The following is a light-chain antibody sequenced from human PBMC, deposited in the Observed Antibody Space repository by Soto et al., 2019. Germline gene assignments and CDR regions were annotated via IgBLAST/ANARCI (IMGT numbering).Light chain of an antibody. CDR3: SSYTNRRTIV. V-gene: IGLV2-14*01. CDR1: SSDVGGYNY. Sequence: QSALTQPGSVSGSPGQSITISSTGTSSDVGGYNYVSWYQQHPGKAPKLMIYDVTNRPSGVSNRFSGSKSGNTASLTISGLQAENEADYYCSSYTNRRTIVFGGGTKVTVL. CDR2: DVT. J-gene: IGLJ2*01.